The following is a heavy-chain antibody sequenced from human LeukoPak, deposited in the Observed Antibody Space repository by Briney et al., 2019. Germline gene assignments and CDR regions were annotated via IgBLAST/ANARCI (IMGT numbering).Heavy chain of an antibody. D-gene: IGHD4-23*01. CDR3: ARVGNSPSYPRRWFDP. CDR2: IYYSGST. Sequence: SQTLSLTCTVSGGSMSSGDYYWSWIRQPPGKGLEWIGYIYYSGSTYYNPSLKSRVTISVDTSKNQFSLKLSSVTAADTAVYYCARVGNSPSYPRRWFDPWGQGTLVTVSS. J-gene: IGHJ5*02. CDR1: GGSMSSGDYY. V-gene: IGHV4-30-4*01.